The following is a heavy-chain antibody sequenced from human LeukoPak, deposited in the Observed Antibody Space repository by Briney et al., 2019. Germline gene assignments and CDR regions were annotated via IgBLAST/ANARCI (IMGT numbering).Heavy chain of an antibody. Sequence: PSETLSLTCAVSGGSISSGGYSWSWIRQPPGKGLEWIGYIYHSGSTYYNPSLKSRVTISVDRSKNQFSLKLSSVTAADTAVYYCASGRVYYYDSGGYPSYYFDYWGQGTLVTVSS. CDR2: IYHSGST. CDR1: GGSISSGGYS. J-gene: IGHJ4*02. CDR3: ASGRVYYYDSGGYPSYYFDY. V-gene: IGHV4-30-2*01. D-gene: IGHD3-22*01.